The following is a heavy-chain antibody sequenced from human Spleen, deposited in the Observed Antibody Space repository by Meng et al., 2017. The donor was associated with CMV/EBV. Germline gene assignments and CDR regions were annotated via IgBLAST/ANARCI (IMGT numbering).Heavy chain of an antibody. CDR2: IKSKVDGGTT. V-gene: IGHV3-15*01. Sequence: VKLLESGGGLIQPGCALRFSCEVSGLNFKNSWMSWVRQAPGKGPEWVALIKSKVDGGTTDYAAPVRGRFTFSRDDSKSTIYLQMNNVKTEDTAVYYCTTGRGGYNAEDYWGHGTLVTVSS. D-gene: IGHD1-1*01. CDR1: GLNFKNSW. CDR3: TTGRGGYNAEDY. J-gene: IGHJ4*01.